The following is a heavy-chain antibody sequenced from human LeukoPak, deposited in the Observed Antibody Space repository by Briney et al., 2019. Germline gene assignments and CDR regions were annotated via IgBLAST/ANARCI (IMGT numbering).Heavy chain of an antibody. J-gene: IGHJ5*02. D-gene: IGHD3-3*01. Sequence: ASVKVSCKASGYTFTIYGISWVRPAPGQGLEWMGWISAYNGNTNYAQKLQGRVTMTTDTSTSTAYMELRSLRSDDTAVYYCARVDHSYYDFWSALPGYWFDPWGQGTLVTVSS. CDR2: ISAYNGNT. CDR3: ARVDHSYYDFWSALPGYWFDP. V-gene: IGHV1-18*01. CDR1: GYTFTIYG.